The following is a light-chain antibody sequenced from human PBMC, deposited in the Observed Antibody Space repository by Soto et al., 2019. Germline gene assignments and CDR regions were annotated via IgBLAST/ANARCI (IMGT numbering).Light chain of an antibody. CDR1: QRISYY. J-gene: IGKJ1*01. V-gene: IGKV1-39*01. Sequence: DIQMTQSPSSLAASVGDRVTITCRASQRISYYLNWYQQKPGKVAKLLLYAASRLQSGGPARFSSSGSGTDFTLPISSLQHEEFATYHCHQSYSARTWTFGPGTKVDIK. CDR2: AAS. CDR3: HQSYSARTWT.